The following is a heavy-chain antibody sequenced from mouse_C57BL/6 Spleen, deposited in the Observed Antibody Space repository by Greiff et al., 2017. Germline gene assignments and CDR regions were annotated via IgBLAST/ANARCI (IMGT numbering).Heavy chain of an antibody. CDR3: ARECPIYYGNWGLAY. J-gene: IGHJ3*01. V-gene: IGHV1-26*01. CDR2: INPNNGGT. CDR1: GYTFTDYY. Sequence: VQLQQSGPELVKPGASVKISCKASGYTFTDYYMNWVKQRPGKSLEWIGDINPNNGGTSYNKKFKGKATLTVDKSSSTAYMELRSLTSEDSAVYYCARECPIYYGNWGLAYGGKGTLVTVSA. D-gene: IGHD2-1*01.